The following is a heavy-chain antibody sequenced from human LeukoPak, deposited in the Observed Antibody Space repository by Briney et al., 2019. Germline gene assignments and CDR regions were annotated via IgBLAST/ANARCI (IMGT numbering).Heavy chain of an antibody. Sequence: GGSLRLFCAASGFTLSSHWMYWVRQAPGKGLEWVANISPDGSATYYVDSVKGRFTISRDNAKNSLYLQMNSLRAEDTAVYYCTRIIVEVPGVSDYCDYWGQGTLVTVSS. CDR2: ISPDGSAT. D-gene: IGHD2-2*01. J-gene: IGHJ4*02. V-gene: IGHV3-7*05. CDR3: TRIIVEVPGVSDYCDY. CDR1: GFTLSSHW.